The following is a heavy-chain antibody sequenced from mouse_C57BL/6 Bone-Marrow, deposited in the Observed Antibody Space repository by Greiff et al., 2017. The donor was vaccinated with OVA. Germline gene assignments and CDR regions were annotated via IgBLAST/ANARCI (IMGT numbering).Heavy chain of an antibody. CDR3: ARRYYYGSSYFDV. V-gene: IGHV1-54*01. D-gene: IGHD1-1*01. CDR1: GYAFTNYL. CDR2: INPGSGGT. J-gene: IGHJ1*03. Sequence: VQLQQSGAELVRPGTSVKVSCKASGYAFTNYLIEWVKQRPGQGLEWIGVINPGSGGTNYNEKFKGTATLTADKSSSTAYMQLSSLTSEDSAVYFCARRYYYGSSYFDVWGTGTTVTVSS.